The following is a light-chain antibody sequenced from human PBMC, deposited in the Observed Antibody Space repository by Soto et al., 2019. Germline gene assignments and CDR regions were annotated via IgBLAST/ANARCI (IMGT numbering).Light chain of an antibody. Sequence: EIVMTQSPATLSVSPGDSATLSCRASQTISSNLAWYQQRPGQAPRLLIHGASTRATGVPARFRGSGSGTEFTLTISSLQSEDFAVYYCQQYHNWPPQYTFGQGTKLQIK. CDR3: QQYHNWPPQYT. CDR2: GAS. CDR1: QTISSN. J-gene: IGKJ2*01. V-gene: IGKV3-15*01.